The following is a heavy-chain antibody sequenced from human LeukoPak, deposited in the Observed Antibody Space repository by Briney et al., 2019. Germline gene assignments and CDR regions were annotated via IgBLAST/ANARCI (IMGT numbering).Heavy chain of an antibody. D-gene: IGHD6-19*01. CDR2: INAGNGNT. CDR3: ARGAYSSGWYEDY. V-gene: IGHV1-3*01. J-gene: IGHJ4*02. Sequence: ASVKVSCKASVYTFTSYAMHWVRQAPGQRLEWMGWINAGNGNTKYSQKFQGRVTITRDTSASTAYMELSSLRSEDTAVYYCARGAYSSGWYEDYWGQGTLVTVSS. CDR1: VYTFTSYA.